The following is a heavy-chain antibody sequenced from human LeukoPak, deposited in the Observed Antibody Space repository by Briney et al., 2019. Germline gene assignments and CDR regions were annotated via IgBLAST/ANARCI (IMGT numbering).Heavy chain of an antibody. V-gene: IGHV4-34*01. CDR2: INRSGST. Sequence: LSETLSLTCAVYGGSFSGYYWSWIRQPPGKGLEWIGEINRSGSTNYNPSLKSRVTISVDTSKNQFSLKLSSVTAADTAVYYCARVRIVGATDYWGQGTLVTVSS. J-gene: IGHJ4*02. D-gene: IGHD1-26*01. CDR1: GGSFSGYY. CDR3: ARVRIVGATDY.